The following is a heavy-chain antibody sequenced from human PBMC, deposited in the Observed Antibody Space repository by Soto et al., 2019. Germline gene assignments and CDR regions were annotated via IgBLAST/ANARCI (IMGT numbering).Heavy chain of an antibody. D-gene: IGHD3-9*01. CDR3: ARESRYFPD. CDR1: GGSIISGDYY. V-gene: IGHV4-30-4*01. J-gene: IGHJ4*02. Sequence: SGTLSLTFTVSGGSIISGDYYWSWIRQPPGKGLEWIGYIYYSGSTYYNPSLKSRVTISVDTSKNQFSLKLSSVTAADTAVYYCARESRYFPDWGQGTLVTVSA. CDR2: IYYSGST.